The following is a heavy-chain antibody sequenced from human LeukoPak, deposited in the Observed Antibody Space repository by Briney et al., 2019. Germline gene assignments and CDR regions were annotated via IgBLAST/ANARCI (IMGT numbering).Heavy chain of an antibody. CDR2: IYYSGST. V-gene: IGHV4-61*01. D-gene: IGHD3-16*01. CDR3: ARDLLFGELGY. J-gene: IGHJ4*02. CDR1: GGSVSSGSYY. Sequence: SETLSLTYTVSGGSVSSGSYYWSWIRQPPGKGLEWIGYIYYSGSTNYNPSLKSRVTISVDTSKNQFSLKLSSVTAADTAVYYCARDLLFGELGYWGQGTLVTVSS.